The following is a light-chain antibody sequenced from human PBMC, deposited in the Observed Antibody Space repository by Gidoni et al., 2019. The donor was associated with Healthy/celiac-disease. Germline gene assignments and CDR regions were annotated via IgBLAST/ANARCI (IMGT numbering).Light chain of an antibody. CDR3: SSYTSSSTPYVV. J-gene: IGLJ2*01. Sequence: QSALTQPASVSGSLGQSITIFCTGTSSDVGGYNYVSWYQQHPGKAPKLMIYEVSNRPSGVSNRFSGSKSGNTASLTISGLQAEDEADYYCSSYTSSSTPYVVFGGGTKLTVL. CDR2: EVS. CDR1: SSDVGGYNY. V-gene: IGLV2-14*01.